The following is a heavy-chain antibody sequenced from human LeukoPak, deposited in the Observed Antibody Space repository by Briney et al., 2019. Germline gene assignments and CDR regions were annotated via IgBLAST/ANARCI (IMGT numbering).Heavy chain of an antibody. CDR3: ARVGGSYFKYYFDY. J-gene: IGHJ4*02. V-gene: IGHV3-21*01. Sequence: GGSLRLSCAASGFTFSSYSMNWVRQAPGKGLEWVSSISSSSSYIYYTDSVKGRFTISRDNAKNSLYLQMNSLRAEDTAVYYCARVGGSYFKYYFDYWGQGTLVTVSS. D-gene: IGHD1-26*01. CDR2: ISSSSSYI. CDR1: GFTFSSYS.